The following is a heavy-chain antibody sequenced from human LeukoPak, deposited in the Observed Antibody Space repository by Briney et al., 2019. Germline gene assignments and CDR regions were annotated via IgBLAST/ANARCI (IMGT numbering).Heavy chain of an antibody. CDR2: ISSSSSHM. CDR1: GFTFNSYS. CDR3: ARGPSIAARYDAFDI. Sequence: GGSLRLSCAASGFTFNSYSMYWIRQAPGKGLEWVSSISSSSSHMFHADSVKGRFSISRDNANNSLYLQMNSLRAEDTAVYYCARGPSIAARYDAFDIWGQGTMVTVSS. V-gene: IGHV3-21*01. J-gene: IGHJ3*02. D-gene: IGHD6-6*01.